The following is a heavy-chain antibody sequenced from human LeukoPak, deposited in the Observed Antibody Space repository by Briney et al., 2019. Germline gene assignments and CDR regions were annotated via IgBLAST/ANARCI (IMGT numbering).Heavy chain of an antibody. CDR3: GGNYYDSSGYYDY. CDR1: GGSISSYY. J-gene: IGHJ4*02. D-gene: IGHD3-22*01. Sequence: PSETLSLTCTVSGGSISSYYWSWIRQPAGKGLEWIGRIHTSGSTNYNPSPKSRVTMSVDTSKNQCSLKLRSVTAADTAVCYCGGNYYDSSGYYDYWGQGTLVTVSS. V-gene: IGHV4-4*07. CDR2: IHTSGST.